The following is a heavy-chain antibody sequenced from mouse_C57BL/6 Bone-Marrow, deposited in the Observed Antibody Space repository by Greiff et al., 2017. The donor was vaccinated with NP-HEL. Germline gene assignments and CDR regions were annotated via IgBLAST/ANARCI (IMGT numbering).Heavy chain of an antibody. CDR2: INYDGSST. D-gene: IGHD1-1*01. V-gene: IGHV5-16*01. J-gene: IGHJ1*03. Sequence: EVMLVESEGGLVQPGSSMKLSCTASGFTFSDYYMAWVRQVPEKGLEWVANINYDGSSTYYLDALKSRFIISRDNAKNILYLQMSSLKSEDTATYYCARDWAFITTVVDWYFDVWGTGTTVTVSS. CDR3: ARDWAFITTVVDWYFDV. CDR1: GFTFSDYY.